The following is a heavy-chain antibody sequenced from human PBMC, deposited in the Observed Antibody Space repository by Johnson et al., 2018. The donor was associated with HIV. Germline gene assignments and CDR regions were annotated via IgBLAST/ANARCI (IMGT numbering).Heavy chain of an antibody. CDR2: ISSSGSTI. CDR3: VSVVRMPFSSDWKAFHI. J-gene: IGHJ3*02. CDR1: GFTFSDYY. V-gene: IGHV3-11*04. D-gene: IGHD6-19*01. Sequence: QVQLVESGGGLVKPGGSLRLSCAASGFTFSDYYMSWIRQAPGKGLEWVSYISSSGSTIYYADSVKGRFTISRDHAKNSLYLQMNSLRAGDTALYSCVSVVRMPFSSDWKAFHIWGQGTLVSVSS.